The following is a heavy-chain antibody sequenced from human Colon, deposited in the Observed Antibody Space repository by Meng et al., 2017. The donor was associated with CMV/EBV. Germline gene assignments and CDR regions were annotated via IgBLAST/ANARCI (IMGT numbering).Heavy chain of an antibody. V-gene: IGHV3-30-3*01. CDR3: ARAGSMAPQNFYHYGMDV. D-gene: IGHD3-16*02. CDR1: GFTLNTFV. CDR2: TSFDGFND. J-gene: IGHJ6*02. Sequence: GESLKVSCEASGFTLNTFVIHWVRQAPGKGLEWVAVTSFDGFNDYYAESVKGRFTVSRDNADNTVFLQMNSLTVEDTALYFCARAGSMAPQNFYHYGMDVWGQGTTVTVSS.